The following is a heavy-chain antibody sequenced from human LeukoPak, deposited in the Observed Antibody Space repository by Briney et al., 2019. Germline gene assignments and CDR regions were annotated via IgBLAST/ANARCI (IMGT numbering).Heavy chain of an antibody. CDR3: AREVRLWNGEYFDY. Sequence: SETLSLTCAVYGGSFSGYYWSWIRQPPGKGLEWIGEINRSGNTNYNPSLKSRVTISVDTSKNQFSLKLSSVTAADTAVYYCAREVRLWNGEYFDYWGQGTLVTVSS. CDR2: INRSGNT. CDR1: GGSFSGYY. V-gene: IGHV4-34*01. J-gene: IGHJ4*02. D-gene: IGHD5-18*01.